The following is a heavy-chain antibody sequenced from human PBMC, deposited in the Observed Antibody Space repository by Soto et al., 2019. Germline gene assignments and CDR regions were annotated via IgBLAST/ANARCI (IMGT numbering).Heavy chain of an antibody. CDR2: ISYDGSNK. J-gene: IGHJ4*02. Sequence: GSLRLSCAASGFTFSSYAMHWVRRAPGKGLEWVAVISYDGSNKYYADSVKGRFTISRDNSKNTLYLQMNSLRAEDTAVYYCARDFTGYSSLVVVEYWGQGTLVTVSS. CDR3: ARDFTGYSSLVVVEY. D-gene: IGHD6-13*01. V-gene: IGHV3-30-3*01. CDR1: GFTFSSYA.